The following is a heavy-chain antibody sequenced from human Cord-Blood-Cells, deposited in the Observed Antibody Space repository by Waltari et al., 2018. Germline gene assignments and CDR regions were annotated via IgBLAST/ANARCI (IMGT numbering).Heavy chain of an antibody. CDR2: INHSGST. CDR3: ARGGGDYGDYDAFDI. J-gene: IGHJ3*02. CDR1: GGSFSGYY. Sequence: QVQLQQWGAGLLKPSETLSLTCAVYGGSFSGYYWCWIRQPPGKGLEWIGEINHSGSTHYNPSLKSRGTISVDTSKTQFSLKLSSVTAADTAVYYCARGGGDYGDYDAFDIWGQGTMVTVSS. D-gene: IGHD4-17*01. V-gene: IGHV4-34*01.